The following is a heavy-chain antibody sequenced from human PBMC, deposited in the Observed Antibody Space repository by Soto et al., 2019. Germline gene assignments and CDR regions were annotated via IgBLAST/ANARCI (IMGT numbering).Heavy chain of an antibody. CDR2: INLDGSEK. V-gene: IGHV3-7*02. J-gene: IGHJ4*02. Sequence: GSLRLSCAASGFTFSDYWMSWVRQTPGKGLEWVGNINLDGSEKYYAGSVKGRFTFSRDNAKNSLYLQMSSLRAEDTAVYYCARPTYDYDSSGPTAYWGQGTLVTVSS. CDR3: ARPTYDYDSSGPTAY. CDR1: GFTFSDYW. D-gene: IGHD3-22*01.